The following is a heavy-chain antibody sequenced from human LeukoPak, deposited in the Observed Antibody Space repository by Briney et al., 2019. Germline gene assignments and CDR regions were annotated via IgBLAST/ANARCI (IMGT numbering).Heavy chain of an antibody. CDR1: GFTFSDYY. V-gene: IGHV3-11*04. J-gene: IGHJ4*02. CDR2: ISSSGSTI. D-gene: IGHD2-8*01. Sequence: GGSLRLSCAASGFTFSDYYMSWIRQAPGKGLEWVSYISSSGSTIYYADSVKGRFTISRDNAKNSLYLQVNSLRAEDTAVYYCARDFPADIVLMVYGFDYWGQGTLVTVSS. CDR3: ARDFPADIVLMVYGFDY.